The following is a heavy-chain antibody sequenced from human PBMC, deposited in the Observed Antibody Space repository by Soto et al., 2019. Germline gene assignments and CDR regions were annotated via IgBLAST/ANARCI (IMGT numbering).Heavy chain of an antibody. Sequence: ASVNVSCKASGGTFSSYAISWVRQAPGQGLEWMGGIIPIFGTANYAQKFQGRVTITADESTSTAYMELSSLRSEDTAVYYCARDSQQRGYSYGSHDYWGQGTLVTVST. CDR1: GGTFSSYA. V-gene: IGHV1-69*13. J-gene: IGHJ4*02. D-gene: IGHD5-18*01. CDR2: IIPIFGTA. CDR3: ARDSQQRGYSYGSHDY.